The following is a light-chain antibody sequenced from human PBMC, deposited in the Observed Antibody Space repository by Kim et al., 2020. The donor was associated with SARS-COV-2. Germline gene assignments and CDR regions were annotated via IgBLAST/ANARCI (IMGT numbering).Light chain of an antibody. V-gene: IGKV3-20*01. CDR1: QSVTSSY. Sequence: PRESAPLSCRASQSVTSSYLAWYQQKPGQAPRLLIYGASSRATGIPDRFSGSGSGTDFTLTISRLEPEDFAVYYCQQYDSSPRTFGQGTKVDIK. CDR3: QQYDSSPRT. J-gene: IGKJ1*01. CDR2: GAS.